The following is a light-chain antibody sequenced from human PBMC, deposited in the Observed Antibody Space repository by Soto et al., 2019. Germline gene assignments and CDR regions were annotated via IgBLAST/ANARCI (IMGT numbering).Light chain of an antibody. CDR3: SSYTSSSIDYV. Sequence: QSALTQPASVSGSPGKSITISCPGTRSDVGGYNYVSWYQQHPGKAPKLMIYEVSNRPSGVSNRFSGSKSGNTASLTISGLQAEDEADYYCSSYTSSSIDYVFGTGTKLTVL. J-gene: IGLJ1*01. V-gene: IGLV2-14*01. CDR1: RSDVGGYNY. CDR2: EVS.